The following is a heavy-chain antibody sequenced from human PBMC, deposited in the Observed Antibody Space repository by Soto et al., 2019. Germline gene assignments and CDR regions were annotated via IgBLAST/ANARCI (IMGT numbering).Heavy chain of an antibody. J-gene: IGHJ4*02. V-gene: IGHV4-39*01. Sequence: PSETLSLTCTVSGGSISSSSYYWGWIRQPPGKGLEWIGSIYYSGSTYYNPSLKSRVTISVDTSKNQFSLKLSSVTAADTAVYYCARQRSSSWSNPGGIDYWGQGTLVTVPS. CDR1: GGSISSSSYY. CDR3: ARQRSSSWSNPGGIDY. CDR2: IYYSGST. D-gene: IGHD6-13*01.